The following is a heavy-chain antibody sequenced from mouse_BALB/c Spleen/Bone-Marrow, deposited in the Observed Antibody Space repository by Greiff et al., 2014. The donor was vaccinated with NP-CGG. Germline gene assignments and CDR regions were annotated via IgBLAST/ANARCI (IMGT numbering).Heavy chain of an antibody. D-gene: IGHD1-1*01. V-gene: IGHV1S130*01. CDR3: ANYYGSSSY. Sequence: VQLQQSGSVLVRPGASVKLSCKASGYTFTSPWMHWAKQRPGQGLEWIGEIHPNSGNTNYNEKFKGKATLTVDTSSSTAYVDLSSLTSEDSAVYYCANYYGSSSYWGQGTTLTVSS. CDR1: GYTFTSPW. J-gene: IGHJ2*01. CDR2: IHPNSGNT.